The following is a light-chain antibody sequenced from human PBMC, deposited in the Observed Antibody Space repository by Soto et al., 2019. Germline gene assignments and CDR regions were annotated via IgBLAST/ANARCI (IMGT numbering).Light chain of an antibody. CDR1: QSVSSSY. Sequence: EIVLTHSPGTLSLSPGERATLSCRASQSVSSSYLAWYQQKPGQAPRLLIYGASTRATGIPARFSGSGSGTEFTLTISRLEPEDFAVYFCQQYSNWLRTFGGGTKVDIK. J-gene: IGKJ4*01. CDR2: GAS. CDR3: QQYSNWLRT. V-gene: IGKV3-20*01.